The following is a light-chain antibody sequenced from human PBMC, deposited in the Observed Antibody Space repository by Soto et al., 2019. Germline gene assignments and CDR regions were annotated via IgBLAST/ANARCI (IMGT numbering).Light chain of an antibody. CDR1: SSDFGSYNL. CDR2: EDS. CDR3: CSYAGSSTYV. Sequence: QSALTQPASVSGSPGQSITISCTGTSSDFGSYNLVSWYQQHPGKAPKLMIYEDSKRPSGVSNRFSGSKSGNTASLTISGLQAEDDADYCCCSYAGSSTYVFGTGTQLTVL. V-gene: IGLV2-23*01. J-gene: IGLJ1*01.